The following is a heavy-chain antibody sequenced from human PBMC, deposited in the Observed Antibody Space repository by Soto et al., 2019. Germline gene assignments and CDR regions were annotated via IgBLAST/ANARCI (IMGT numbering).Heavy chain of an antibody. CDR3: TTSNGHLNH. J-gene: IGHJ4*02. D-gene: IGHD3-22*01. CDR1: GFTFSVYS. Sequence: EVQLVESGGGWVQPGGSLRLSCAASGFTFSVYSMNWVRQAPGKGLDWVSYITGSSDRILFADSVKGRFTVSRDNAKNSLYLQMNSLRDEDTGAYYCTTSNGHLNHWGQGTLVSVSS. CDR2: ITGSSDRI. V-gene: IGHV3-48*02.